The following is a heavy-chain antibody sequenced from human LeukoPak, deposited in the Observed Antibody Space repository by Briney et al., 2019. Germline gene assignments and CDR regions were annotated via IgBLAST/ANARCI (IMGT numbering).Heavy chain of an antibody. CDR2: ISSSSSYI. CDR1: GFTFSSYS. CDR3: ARDSMSSPVY. J-gene: IGHJ4*02. Sequence: PGGSLRLSCAASGFTFSSYSMNWVRHATGRGLEWVSSISSSSSYIYYADSVKGRFTISRDNAKKSLYLQMNSLRAEDTAVYYCARDSMSSPVYWGQGTLVTVSS. D-gene: IGHD1-26*01. V-gene: IGHV3-21*01.